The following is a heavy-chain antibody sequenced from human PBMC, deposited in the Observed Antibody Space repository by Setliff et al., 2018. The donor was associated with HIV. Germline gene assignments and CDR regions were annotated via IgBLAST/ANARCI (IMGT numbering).Heavy chain of an antibody. J-gene: IGHJ5*02. CDR2: ISSSSSYI. CDR1: GFTFSSYS. D-gene: IGHD3-3*01. CDR3: ARERVLETYYNFWSGSDHWFDP. Sequence: GGSLRLSCAASGFTFSSYSMNWVRQAPGKGLEWVSSISSSSSYIYYADSVKGRFTISRDNAKNSLYLQMNSLRAEDTAVYYCARERVLETYYNFWSGSDHWFDPWGQGTLVTVSS. V-gene: IGHV3-21*01.